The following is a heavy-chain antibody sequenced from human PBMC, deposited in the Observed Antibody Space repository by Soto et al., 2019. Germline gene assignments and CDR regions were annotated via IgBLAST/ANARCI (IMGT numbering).Heavy chain of an antibody. V-gene: IGHV4-30-2*01. D-gene: IGHD6-13*01. CDR2: IYRSGST. Sequence: SETLSLTCAVSGGSISSGGYSWSWIRQPPGKGLEWIGYIYRSGSTYYNPSLKSRVTISVDRSKNQFSLKLSSVTAADTAVYYCARASSSSWGYYFDYWGQGTPVT. CDR1: GGSISSGGYS. J-gene: IGHJ4*02. CDR3: ARASSSSWGYYFDY.